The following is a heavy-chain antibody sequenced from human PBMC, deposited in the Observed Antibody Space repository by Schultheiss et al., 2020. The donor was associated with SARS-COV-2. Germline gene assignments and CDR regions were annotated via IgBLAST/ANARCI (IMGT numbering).Heavy chain of an antibody. CDR1: GYTFTSYD. CDR2: MNPNSGNT. CDR3: ARHGTRFGLGYYYYGMDV. Sequence: ASVKVSCKASGYTFTSYDINWVRQATGQGLECMGWMNPNSGNTGYAQKFQGRVTMTRNTSISTAYMELSSLRSEDTAVYYCARHGTRFGLGYYYYGMDVWGQGTTVTVSS. J-gene: IGHJ6*02. V-gene: IGHV1-8*01. D-gene: IGHD3-3*01.